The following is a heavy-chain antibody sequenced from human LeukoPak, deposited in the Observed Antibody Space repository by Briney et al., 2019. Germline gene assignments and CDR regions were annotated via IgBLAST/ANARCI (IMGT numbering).Heavy chain of an antibody. CDR2: IYHTGNI. V-gene: IGHV4-61*05. Sequence: SETLSLTCTVSGVSISSSNSYWGWTRQPPGKGLEWIGYIYHTGNIKYNPSLNSRVTISIDTSKNQFSLKLSSVTAADTAVYYCARFGSGWWYNDYWGQGTLVTVSS. J-gene: IGHJ4*02. CDR1: GVSISSSNSY. D-gene: IGHD6-19*01. CDR3: ARFGSGWWYNDY.